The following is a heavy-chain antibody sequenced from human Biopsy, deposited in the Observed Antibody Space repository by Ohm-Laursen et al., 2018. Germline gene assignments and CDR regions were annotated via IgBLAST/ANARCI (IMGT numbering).Heavy chain of an antibody. V-gene: IGHV3-23*01. D-gene: IGHD2-21*01. CDR2: ISGSGAST. CDR3: MKAYSAIYWFDP. CDR1: GFIFSRND. Sequence: SLRLSCAASGFIFSRNDMSWVRQAPEKGLEWVSGISGSGASTYYADSVKGRFTISRDNSKNTLFLQMDSLRADDTAVYYCMKAYSAIYWFDPWGQGTLVTVSS. J-gene: IGHJ5*02.